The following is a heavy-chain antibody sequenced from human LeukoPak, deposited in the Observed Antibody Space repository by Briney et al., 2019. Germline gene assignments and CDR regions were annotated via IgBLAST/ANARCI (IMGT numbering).Heavy chain of an antibody. CDR3: VTYRNYDILTGYYSHDY. D-gene: IGHD3-9*01. Sequence: PGGSLRLSCAASGFTFTGYAMSWVRQAPGKGLDGVSAISGSGGSTYYADSVKGRFTISRDNSKNTLYLQMNSLRAEDTAVYYCVTYRNYDILTGYYSHDYWGQGTLVTVSS. CDR2: ISGSGGST. V-gene: IGHV3-23*01. J-gene: IGHJ4*02. CDR1: GFTFTGYA.